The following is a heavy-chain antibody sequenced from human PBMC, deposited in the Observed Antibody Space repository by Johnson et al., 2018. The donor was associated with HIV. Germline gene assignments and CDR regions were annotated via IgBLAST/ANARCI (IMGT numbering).Heavy chain of an antibody. D-gene: IGHD5-24*01. CDR1: GFTFGDYA. Sequence: VESGGGLVKPGGSLRLSCAASGFTFGDYAMHWVRHAPGKGLEWVSGISWNSGSIGYADSVKGRFTISRDNAKDSLYLQMNSLRAEDTAVYYCARSIMGAGPFDIWGQGTMVSVSS. CDR3: ARSIMGAGPFDI. J-gene: IGHJ3*02. CDR2: ISWNSGSI. V-gene: IGHV3-9*01.